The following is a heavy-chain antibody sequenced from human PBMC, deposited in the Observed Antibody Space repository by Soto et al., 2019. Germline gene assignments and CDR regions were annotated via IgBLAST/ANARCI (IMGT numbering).Heavy chain of an antibody. V-gene: IGHV3-33*01. CDR2: IWFDGSNQ. CDR1: GFSFSAYG. J-gene: IGHJ4*02. D-gene: IGHD6-13*01. Sequence: LVESGGGVVQPGRSLRLSCEASGFSFSAYGMHWVRQAPGKGLEWVAVIWFDGSNQYYVDSVKGRFTITRDTSKNRLYLQMKSLRVEDAAVYYCARDMLGEQQLVLWGQGTLVTVSS. CDR3: ARDMLGEQQLVL.